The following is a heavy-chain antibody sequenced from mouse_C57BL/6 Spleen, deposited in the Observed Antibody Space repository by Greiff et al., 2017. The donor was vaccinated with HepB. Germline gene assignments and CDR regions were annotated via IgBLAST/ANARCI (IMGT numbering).Heavy chain of an antibody. Sequence: EVMLVESGGGLVKPGGSLKLSCAASGFTFSDYGMHWVRQAPEKGLEWVAYISSGSSTIYYADTVKGRFTISRDNAKNTLFLQMTSLRSEDTAMYYCARPDYYGSSYGYFDVWGTGTTVTVSS. J-gene: IGHJ1*03. CDR2: ISSGSSTI. D-gene: IGHD1-1*01. CDR1: GFTFSDYG. V-gene: IGHV5-17*01. CDR3: ARPDYYGSSYGYFDV.